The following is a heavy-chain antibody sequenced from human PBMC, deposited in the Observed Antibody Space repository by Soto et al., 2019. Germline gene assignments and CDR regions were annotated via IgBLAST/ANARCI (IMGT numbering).Heavy chain of an antibody. CDR3: ARSGSSSVVSGWFHP. CDR2: ISAYNGNT. CDR1: GYTFTSYG. D-gene: IGHD6-6*01. Sequence: ASVKVSCKASGYTFTSYGISWVRQAPGQGLEWMGWISAYNGNTNYAQKLQGRVTMTTDTSTSTAYMELRSLRSDDTAVYYCARSGSSSVVSGWFHPWGQGTLVTVSS. V-gene: IGHV1-18*01. J-gene: IGHJ5*02.